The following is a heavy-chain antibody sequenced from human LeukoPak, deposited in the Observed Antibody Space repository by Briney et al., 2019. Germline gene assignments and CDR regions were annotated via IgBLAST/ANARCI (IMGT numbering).Heavy chain of an antibody. D-gene: IGHD1-26*01. V-gene: IGHV1-69*05. CDR2: IIPIFGTA. Sequence: SVKVSCKAFRGTFRRYAISWVRQAPGQGLEWMGGIIPIFGTANYAQKFQGRVTITTDESTSTAYMELSSLRSEDTAVYYCARGPPPYSGSSRAFDIWGQGTMVTVSS. CDR3: ARGPPPYSGSSRAFDI. J-gene: IGHJ3*02. CDR1: RGTFRRYA.